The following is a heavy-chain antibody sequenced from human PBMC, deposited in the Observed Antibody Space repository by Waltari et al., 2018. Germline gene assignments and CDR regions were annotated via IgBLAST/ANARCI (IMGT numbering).Heavy chain of an antibody. Sequence: QVQLQESGPGLLKPSQTLSLSCNVSGYSISSGGFYWGWVRQYPEKGLEWLAYMYSDGRTYHNPSLKSRLHISIDASNNQFSLQLRDVSAADTAIYFCARAQSGGYCFDFWGQGTLVTVSS. CDR2: MYSDGRT. J-gene: IGHJ4*02. V-gene: IGHV4-31*03. CDR1: GYSISSGGFY. D-gene: IGHD2-21*01. CDR3: ARAQSGGYCFDF.